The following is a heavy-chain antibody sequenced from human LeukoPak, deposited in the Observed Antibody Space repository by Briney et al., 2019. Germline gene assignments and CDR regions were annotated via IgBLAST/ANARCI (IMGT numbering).Heavy chain of an antibody. J-gene: IGHJ3*02. Sequence: SETLSLTCTVSGGSISRYYWSWIRQPPGKGLEWIGYIYYSGSTNYNPSLKSRVTISLDTSKNQFSLKLSSVTAADTAVYYCARPYSSGYRGAFDIWGQGTMVTVSS. CDR2: IYYSGST. V-gene: IGHV4-59*01. CDR1: GGSISRYY. CDR3: ARPYSSGYRGAFDI. D-gene: IGHD6-19*01.